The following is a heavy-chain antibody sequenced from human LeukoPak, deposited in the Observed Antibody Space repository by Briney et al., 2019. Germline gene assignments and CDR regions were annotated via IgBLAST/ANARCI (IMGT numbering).Heavy chain of an antibody. V-gene: IGHV5-51*01. CDR3: ARVRGHRLVYWFDP. J-gene: IGHJ5*02. D-gene: IGHD6-19*01. CDR1: GYSLTSYW. CDR2: IFPVDSDT. Sequence: GESLKISCKGSGYSLTSYWIGWVRPMPGKGLEWMGSIFPVDSDTRYSPSFQGQVTISVDQSISTAYLQWSSLRASDTATYYCARVRGHRLVYWFDPWGQGTLVTVSS.